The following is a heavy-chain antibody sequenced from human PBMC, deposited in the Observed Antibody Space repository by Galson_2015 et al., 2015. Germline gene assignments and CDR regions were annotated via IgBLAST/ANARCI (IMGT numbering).Heavy chain of an antibody. CDR3: ARDCFWGTMVRGEPKRNWFDP. CDR1: GFTFSSYG. D-gene: IGHD3-10*01. J-gene: IGHJ5*02. CDR2: IWYDGSNK. V-gene: IGHV3-33*01. Sequence: SLRLSCAASGFTFSSYGMHWVRQAPGKGLEWVAVIWYDGSNKYYADSVKGRFTISRDNSKNTLYLQMNSLRAEDTAVYYCARDCFWGTMVRGEPKRNWFDPWGQGTLVTVSS.